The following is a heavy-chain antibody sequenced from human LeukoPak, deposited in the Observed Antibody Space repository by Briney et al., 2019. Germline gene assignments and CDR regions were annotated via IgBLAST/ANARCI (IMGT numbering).Heavy chain of an antibody. D-gene: IGHD2-15*01. J-gene: IGHJ6*02. CDR2: INHSGSP. CDR3: ARVSRGGGYYYGMDV. Sequence: PSETLSLTCAVYGGSFSGYYWSWIRQPPGKGLEWIGEINHSGSPNYNPSLKSRVAISVDTSKNQFSLKLSSVTAADTAVYYCARVSRGGGYYYGMDVWGQGTTVTVSS. V-gene: IGHV4-34*01. CDR1: GGSFSGYY.